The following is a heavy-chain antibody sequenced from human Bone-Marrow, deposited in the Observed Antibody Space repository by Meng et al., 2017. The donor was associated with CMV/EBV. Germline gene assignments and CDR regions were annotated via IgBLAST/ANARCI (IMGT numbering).Heavy chain of an antibody. CDR3: ARAPIPHLYDFWSGYYGGYYDGMDV. Sequence: ASVKVSCKASGYTFTSYDINWVRQATGQGLEWMGWMNPNSGNTGYAQKFQGRVTITRNTSISTAYMELSSLRSEDTAVYYCARAPIPHLYDFWSGYYGGYYDGMDVWGQGTTVTGSS. V-gene: IGHV1-8*03. D-gene: IGHD3-3*01. CDR1: GYTFTSYD. J-gene: IGHJ6*01. CDR2: MNPNSGNT.